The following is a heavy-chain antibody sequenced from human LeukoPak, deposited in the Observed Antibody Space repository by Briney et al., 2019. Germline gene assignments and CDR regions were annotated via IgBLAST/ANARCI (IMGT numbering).Heavy chain of an antibody. V-gene: IGHV3-9*01. CDR3: AKSYSGQSFDY. CDR1: GFTFDNYA. CDR2: ISWNSGRI. Sequence: GGSLRLSCATSGFTFDNYAMHWARQAPGKGLEWVSSISWNSGRIGYADSVRGRFTISRDNAKNSLYLQMNSLSVEDTALYYCAKSYSGQSFDYWGQGTLVTVSS. J-gene: IGHJ4*02. D-gene: IGHD5-12*01.